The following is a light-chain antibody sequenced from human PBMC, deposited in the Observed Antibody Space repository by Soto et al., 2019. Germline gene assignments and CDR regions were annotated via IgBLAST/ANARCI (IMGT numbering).Light chain of an antibody. V-gene: IGKV2-30*01. CDR3: MQGTHWPWT. Sequence: DVVMTQSPRSLPVTLGQPASLSCRSSQNLVYSDGNVYLNWFHQRPGQSPRRLIYDVSQRDSGVPERFSGTGSGTDFTLTISRVEAEDVRVYYCMQGTHWPWTFGQGTKVEIK. J-gene: IGKJ1*01. CDR1: QNLVYSDGNVY. CDR2: DVS.